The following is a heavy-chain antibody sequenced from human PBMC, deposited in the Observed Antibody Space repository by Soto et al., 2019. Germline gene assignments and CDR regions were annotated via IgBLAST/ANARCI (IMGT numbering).Heavy chain of an antibody. V-gene: IGHV1-8*01. Sequence: ASVKVSCKASGYTFTSYDINGVRQATGRGLEWMGWMNPNSGNTGYAQKFQGRVTMTRNTSISTAYMELSSLRSEDTAVYYCARGGYSYGYRLYYYGMDVWGQGTTVTVSS. CDR3: ARGGYSYGYRLYYYGMDV. CDR1: GYTFTSYD. CDR2: MNPNSGNT. D-gene: IGHD5-18*01. J-gene: IGHJ6*02.